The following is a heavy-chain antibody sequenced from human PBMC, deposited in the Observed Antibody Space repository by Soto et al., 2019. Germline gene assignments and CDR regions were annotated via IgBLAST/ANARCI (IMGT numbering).Heavy chain of an antibody. V-gene: IGHV1-18*01. CDR2: MSAYNGNT. J-gene: IGHJ4*02. D-gene: IGHD4-17*01. CDR1: GYTFTSYG. Sequence: GASVKVSCKASGYTFTSYGISWVRQAPGKGLEWMGWMSAYNGNTGYAQKFQGRVTLTRNTSTSTAYMELRSLRSDDTAVYYCARGPYGPDYWGQGTLVTVSS. CDR3: ARGPYGPDY.